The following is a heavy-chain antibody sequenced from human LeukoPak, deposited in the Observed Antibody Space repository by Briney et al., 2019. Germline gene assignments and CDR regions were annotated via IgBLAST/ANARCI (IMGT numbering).Heavy chain of an antibody. J-gene: IGHJ5*02. D-gene: IGHD3-3*01. Sequence: GASVKVSCKASGGTFSSYAISWVRQAPGQGLEWMGGIIPIFGTANYAQKFQGRVTITADESTSTAYMELSSLRSEDTAVYYCARGFHITMFGVVTVRWFDPWGQGTLVTVSS. CDR3: ARGFHITMFGVVTVRWFDP. CDR1: GGTFSSYA. V-gene: IGHV1-69*13. CDR2: IIPIFGTA.